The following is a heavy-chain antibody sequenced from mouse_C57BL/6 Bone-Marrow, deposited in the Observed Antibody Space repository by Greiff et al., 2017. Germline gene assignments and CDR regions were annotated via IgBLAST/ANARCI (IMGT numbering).Heavy chain of an antibody. J-gene: IGHJ1*03. Sequence: QVQLQQPGAELVRPGSSVKLSCKASGYTFTSYWMDWVKQRPGQGLEWIGNIYPSDSETHYNQKFKDKATLTVDKSSSTAYMQLSSLTSEDSAVYYCSWSPYYYGSSYWYFDVWGTGTTVTVSS. D-gene: IGHD1-1*01. CDR2: IYPSDSET. V-gene: IGHV1-61*01. CDR1: GYTFTSYW. CDR3: SWSPYYYGSSYWYFDV.